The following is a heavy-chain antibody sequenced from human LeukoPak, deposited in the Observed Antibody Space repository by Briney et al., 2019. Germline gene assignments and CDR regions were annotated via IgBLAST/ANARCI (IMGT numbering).Heavy chain of an antibody. J-gene: IGHJ4*02. CDR3: ARDRGYDYVWGSYRYDY. D-gene: IGHD3-16*02. V-gene: IGHV4-59*01. Sequence: SETLSLTCTVSGGSISSYYWSWIRQPPGKGLEWIGYIYYSGSTNYSPSLKSRVTISVDTSKNQFSLKLSSVTAADTAVYYCARDRGYDYVWGSYRYDYWGQGTLVTVSS. CDR2: IYYSGST. CDR1: GGSISSYY.